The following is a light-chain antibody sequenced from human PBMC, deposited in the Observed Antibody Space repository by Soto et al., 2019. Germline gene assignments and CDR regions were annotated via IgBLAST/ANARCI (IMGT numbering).Light chain of an antibody. CDR1: QSIHYY. V-gene: IGKV1-39*01. CDR3: QQSYSSPPT. Sequence: DIPMTQSPSSLSASVRDRVTITCRASQSIHYYLNWYQQKPGKAPKVLIYAASSLQSGVPSRFSGSGSGTDFTLTISSLQPEDFATYYCQQSYSSPPTFGQGTKVEIK. CDR2: AAS. J-gene: IGKJ1*01.